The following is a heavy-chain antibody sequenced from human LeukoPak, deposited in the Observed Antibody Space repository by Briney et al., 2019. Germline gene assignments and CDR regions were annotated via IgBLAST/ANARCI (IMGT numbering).Heavy chain of an antibody. CDR2: ISGNSAGI. J-gene: IGHJ4*02. CDR3: ARDRWGYSYGGY. Sequence: GGSLRLSCTASGFSFDDFAMHWVRQAPGKGLEWVSGISGNSAGIGYADSVKGRFSISRDNAKNSLYLQMNSLRAEDTAVYYCARDRWGYSYGGYWGQGTLVTVSS. V-gene: IGHV3-9*01. D-gene: IGHD5-18*01. CDR1: GFSFDDFA.